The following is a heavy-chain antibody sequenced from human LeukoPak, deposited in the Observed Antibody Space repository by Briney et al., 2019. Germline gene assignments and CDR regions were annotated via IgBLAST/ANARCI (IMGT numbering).Heavy chain of an antibody. J-gene: IGHJ4*02. CDR3: ARHIGCSSTSCFYYFDY. CDR2: IYHSGST. D-gene: IGHD2-2*01. CDR1: GGSISSSNW. V-gene: IGHV4-4*02. Sequence: SGTLSLTCAVSGGSISSSNWWSWVRQPPGKGLEWIGEIYHSGSTNYNPSLKSRVTISVDKSKNQFSLKLSSVTAADTAVYYCARHIGCSSTSCFYYFDYWGQGTLVTVSS.